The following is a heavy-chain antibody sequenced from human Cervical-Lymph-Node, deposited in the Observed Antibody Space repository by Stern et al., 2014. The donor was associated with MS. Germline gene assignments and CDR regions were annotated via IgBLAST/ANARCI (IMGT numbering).Heavy chain of an antibody. CDR1: GFTFSSYG. V-gene: IGHV3-30*03. D-gene: IGHD2-8*01. CDR2: ISYDGNHK. Sequence: VQLVESGGAVVQPGRSLRLSCAASGFTFSSYGMHWVRQAPGKGQEWVTVISYDGNHKYYAASVKGRFTISRDNSKNTLHLQMNSVTPDDTAIYYCARDYEDTSMLFDHWGQGTLVTVSS. CDR3: ARDYEDTSMLFDH. J-gene: IGHJ4*02.